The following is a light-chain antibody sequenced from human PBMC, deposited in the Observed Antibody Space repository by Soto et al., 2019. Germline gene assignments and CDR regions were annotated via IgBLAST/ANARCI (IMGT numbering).Light chain of an antibody. CDR3: SSYTSSSTLAYYV. Sequence: QSALTQPASVSGSPGHSITISCTGTSSDVGGYNYVSWYQQHPGKAPKLMIYDVSNRPSGVSNRFSGSKSGNTASLTISGLQAEDEADYYCSSYTSSSTLAYYVFGTGTKLTVL. CDR1: SSDVGGYNY. V-gene: IGLV2-14*01. CDR2: DVS. J-gene: IGLJ1*01.